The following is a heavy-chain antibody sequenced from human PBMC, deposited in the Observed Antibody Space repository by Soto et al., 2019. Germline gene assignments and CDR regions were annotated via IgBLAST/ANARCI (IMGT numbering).Heavy chain of an antibody. CDR1: GFTFSSYG. D-gene: IGHD6-13*01. J-gene: IGHJ4*02. CDR2: IWYDGSYK. V-gene: IGHV3-33*01. CDR3: ERGQQLSQYYFDF. Sequence: GGSMRLSCAASGFTFSSYGMHWVRKTPGKGLEWVALIWYDGSYKYSADSVKGRFTISRDNSKNTLYLQMDSLRADDTAMYYCERGQQLSQYYFDFWGQGTLVTVSS.